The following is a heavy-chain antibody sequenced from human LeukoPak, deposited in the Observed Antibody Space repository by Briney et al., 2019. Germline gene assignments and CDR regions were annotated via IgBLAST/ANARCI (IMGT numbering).Heavy chain of an antibody. Sequence: AASVKVSCKASGGTFSSYAISWVRQAPGQGLEWMGGIIPIFGTANYAQKFQGRVTITADESTSTAYMELSSLRSEDTAVYYCAGLPVDTAMVFDYWGQGTLVTVSS. CDR3: AGLPVDTAMVFDY. J-gene: IGHJ4*02. V-gene: IGHV1-69*01. CDR1: GGTFSSYA. CDR2: IIPIFGTA. D-gene: IGHD5-18*01.